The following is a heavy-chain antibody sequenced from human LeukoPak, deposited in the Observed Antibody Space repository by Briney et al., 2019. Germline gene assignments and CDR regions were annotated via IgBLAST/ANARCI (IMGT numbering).Heavy chain of an antibody. Sequence: GRSLRLSCAASGFTFSSYAMHWVRQAPGKGLEWVAVISYDGSNKYYADSVKGRFTISRDNSKNTLYLQMNSLRAEDTAVYYCARDLNIVVLSIHWFDPWGQGTLVTVSS. CDR2: ISYDGSNK. V-gene: IGHV3-30-3*01. CDR3: ARDLNIVVLSIHWFDP. J-gene: IGHJ5*02. CDR1: GFTFSSYA. D-gene: IGHD2-2*01.